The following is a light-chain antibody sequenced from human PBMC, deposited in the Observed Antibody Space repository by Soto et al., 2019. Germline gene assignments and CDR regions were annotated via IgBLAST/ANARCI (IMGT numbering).Light chain of an antibody. J-gene: IGKJ3*01. CDR1: QSISTY. CDR2: AAS. Sequence: DIQLTQSPCSLSSSVGDRVTISCRASQSISTYLTWYQQKTGKAPTLLIFAASSTQSGVPSRFSGSGSGTDFTLTISSLQPEDFAAYYCQQSYSTPITFGPGTKVDIK. CDR3: QQSYSTPIT. V-gene: IGKV1-39*01.